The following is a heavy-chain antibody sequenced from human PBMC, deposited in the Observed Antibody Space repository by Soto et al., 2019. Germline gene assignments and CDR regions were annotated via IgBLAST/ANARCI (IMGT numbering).Heavy chain of an antibody. Sequence: VQLVESGGGVVQPGRSLRLSCAASGFTINSYGMHWVRQSPGKGLEWVAVISYDGTNKDYVDSVKGRFPISRDISKNTVYLQMNSLRPEDTAVYYCAIFIVIQPEATFPWGQGTLVTVSS. CDR2: ISYDGTNK. V-gene: IGHV3-30*03. D-gene: IGHD5-18*01. CDR1: GFTINSYG. CDR3: AIFIVIQPEATFP. J-gene: IGHJ5*02.